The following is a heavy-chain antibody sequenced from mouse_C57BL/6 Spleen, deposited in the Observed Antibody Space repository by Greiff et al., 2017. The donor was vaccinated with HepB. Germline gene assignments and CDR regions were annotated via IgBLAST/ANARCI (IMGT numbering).Heavy chain of an antibody. CDR1: GYTFTSYW. V-gene: IGHV1-50*01. CDR3: ARGGVYYGTLDY. CDR2: IDPSDSYT. D-gene: IGHD2-1*01. Sequence: QVQLQQPGAELVKPGASVKLSCKASGYTFTSYWMQWVKQRPGQGLEWIGEIDPSDSYTNYNQKFKGKATLTVDTSSSPAYMQLSSLTSEDSAVYYCARGGVYYGTLDYWGQGTTLTVSS. J-gene: IGHJ2*01.